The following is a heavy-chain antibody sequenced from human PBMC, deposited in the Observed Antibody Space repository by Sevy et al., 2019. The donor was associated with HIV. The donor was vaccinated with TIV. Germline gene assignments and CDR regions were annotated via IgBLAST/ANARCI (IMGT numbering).Heavy chain of an antibody. CDR2: ISYDGSNT. V-gene: IGHV3-30*04. CDR1: GFTFSTYA. Sequence: GGSLRLSCAASGFTFSTYAMHWVRQAPGKGLEWVAVISYDGSNTYYADSVKGRFSISRDSSKNTLYLQMNSLGAEDTAVYFCARDGGYDSRGYDLSNYWGQGTLVTVSS. D-gene: IGHD3-22*01. CDR3: ARDGGYDSRGYDLSNY. J-gene: IGHJ4*02.